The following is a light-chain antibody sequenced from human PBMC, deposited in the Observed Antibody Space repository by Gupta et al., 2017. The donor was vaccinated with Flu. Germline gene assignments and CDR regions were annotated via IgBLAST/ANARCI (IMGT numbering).Light chain of an antibody. Sequence: DIQMTQSPSSLSASVGDRVTITCRASQNISNNLNWYQQKPGTVPKVLIYTASTLQSGIPSRFSGGGSGTDFTLTISSLQPEDFATYYCQHSDSFPRTFGQGTTVQIK. CDR3: QHSDSFPRT. CDR2: TAS. V-gene: IGKV1-39*01. CDR1: QNISNN. J-gene: IGKJ1*01.